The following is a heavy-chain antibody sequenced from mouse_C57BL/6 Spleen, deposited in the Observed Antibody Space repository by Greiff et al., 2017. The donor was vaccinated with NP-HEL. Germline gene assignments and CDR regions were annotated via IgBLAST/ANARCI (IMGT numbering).Heavy chain of an antibody. CDR1: GFTFSDYG. J-gene: IGHJ4*01. Sequence: DVMLVESGGGLVKPGGSLKLSCAASGFTFSDYGMHWVRQAPEKGLEWVAYISSGSSTIYYADTVKGRFTISRDNAKNTLFLQMTSLRSEDTAMYYCARMGRVYYAMDYWGQGTSVTVSS. CDR2: ISSGSSTI. V-gene: IGHV5-17*01. D-gene: IGHD4-1*01. CDR3: ARMGRVYYAMDY.